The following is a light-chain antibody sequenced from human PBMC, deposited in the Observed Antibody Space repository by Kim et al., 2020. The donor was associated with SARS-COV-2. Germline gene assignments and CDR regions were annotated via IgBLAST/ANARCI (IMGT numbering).Light chain of an antibody. CDR1: QSVSSY. J-gene: IGKJ2*01. Sequence: EIVLTQSPATLSLSPGERATLSCRASQSVSSYLAWYQQKPGQAPRLLIYDASNRATGIPARFSGSGSGTDFTLTISSLEPEDFAVYYCQQRSNGPMYPFGQGTKLEI. CDR3: QQRSNGPMYP. V-gene: IGKV3-11*01. CDR2: DAS.